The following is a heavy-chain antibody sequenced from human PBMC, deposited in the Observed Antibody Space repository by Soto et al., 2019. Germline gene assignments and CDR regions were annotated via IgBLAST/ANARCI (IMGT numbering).Heavy chain of an antibody. D-gene: IGHD3-9*01. V-gene: IGHV4-34*01. CDR2: INHSGST. CDR3: ARSGNYDILTGYYIYKNGRYFDY. Sequence: SETLSLTCAVYGGSFSGYYWSWIRQPPGKGLEWIGEINHSGSTNYNPSLKSRVTISVDTSKNQFSLKLSSVTAADTAVYYCARSGNYDILTGYYIYKNGRYFDYWGQGTLVTVSS. CDR1: GGSFSGYY. J-gene: IGHJ4*02.